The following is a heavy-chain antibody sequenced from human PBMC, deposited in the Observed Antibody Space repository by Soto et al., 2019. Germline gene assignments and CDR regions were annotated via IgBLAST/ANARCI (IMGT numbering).Heavy chain of an antibody. J-gene: IGHJ4*02. CDR3: ARGYYDSSPYFDY. CDR2: ISGSGGST. CDR1: GFTFSSYA. D-gene: IGHD3-22*01. V-gene: IGHV3-23*01. Sequence: GGSQRLSCTASGFTFSSYAMIWVRQAPGKGLEWVSAISGSGGSTYYADSVKGRFTISRDNSKNTVYLQMNSLRGEDTAVYYCARGYYDSSPYFDYWGQGTLVTVSS.